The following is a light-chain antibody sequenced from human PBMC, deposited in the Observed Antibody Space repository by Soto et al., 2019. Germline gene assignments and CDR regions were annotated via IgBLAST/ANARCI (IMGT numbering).Light chain of an antibody. V-gene: IGKV3D-20*02. CDR3: QQYNNWPWT. J-gene: IGKJ1*01. CDR2: DTS. CDR1: QSVGGSS. Sequence: ETLLTQSPGTLSLSPGERATLSCRASQSVGGSSLAWYQQRPGQAPRLLIYDTSNRATGIPDRFSGSGSGTDFTLTISSLQSEDFAVYYCQQYNNWPWTFGQGTKVDIK.